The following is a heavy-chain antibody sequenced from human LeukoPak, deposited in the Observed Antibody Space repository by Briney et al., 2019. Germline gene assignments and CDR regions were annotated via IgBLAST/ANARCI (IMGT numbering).Heavy chain of an antibody. D-gene: IGHD3-16*01. V-gene: IGHV4-4*07. CDR3: GRGSPYVY. Sequence: SETLSLTCTVSGASISSHYWNWVRQPAGKGLEWIGRIYANGNTYHNPSLRSRVTMSVDTSRSQFSLKVTSVTAADTAVYYCGRGSPYVYWGQGTLVTVSS. J-gene: IGHJ4*02. CDR1: GASISSHY. CDR2: IYANGNT.